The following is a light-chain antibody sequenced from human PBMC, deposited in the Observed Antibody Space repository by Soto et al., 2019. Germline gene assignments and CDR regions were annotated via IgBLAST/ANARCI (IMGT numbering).Light chain of an antibody. CDR3: CSYAGDGSTYV. Sequence: QSALTQPASVSGSPGQSITISCTGTSSDVGNYTLVSWYQQHPGKAPKLMIYEGSKRPAGVADRFSGSKSGNTGSLTISGFHAEDEADYYCCSYAGDGSTYVFVTGTKLAVL. J-gene: IGLJ1*01. CDR2: EGS. CDR1: SSDVGNYTL. V-gene: IGLV2-23*01.